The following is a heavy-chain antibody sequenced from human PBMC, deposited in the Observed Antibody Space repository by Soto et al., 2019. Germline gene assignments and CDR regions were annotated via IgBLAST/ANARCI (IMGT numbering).Heavy chain of an antibody. J-gene: IGHJ5*02. D-gene: IGHD3-16*01. CDR3: AGGAAAHYDLFDP. CDR2: ISAYNGNT. Sequence: GASVKVSCKASGYTVTNFGISWVREAPGQGLEWMGWISAYNGNTNYAQNFQGRVTMTTDTSTSTAYMELRSLRSDDTAVYYCAGGAAAHYDLFDPWGQGSLVPVSS. V-gene: IGHV1-18*01. CDR1: GYTVTNFG.